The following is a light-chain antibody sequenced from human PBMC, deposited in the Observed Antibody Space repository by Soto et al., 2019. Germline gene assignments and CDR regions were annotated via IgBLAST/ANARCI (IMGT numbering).Light chain of an antibody. Sequence: QSALTQPASVSGSPGQSITISCTGTSSDIGGYKYASWYQQHPGKAPKLIIYEVTNRPSGVSDRFSGSKSGNTASLTISGLQAEDEADYYCSSYTIYSTLLLFGGGTKVTVL. V-gene: IGLV2-14*01. J-gene: IGLJ2*01. CDR2: EVT. CDR1: SSDIGGYKY. CDR3: SSYTIYSTLLL.